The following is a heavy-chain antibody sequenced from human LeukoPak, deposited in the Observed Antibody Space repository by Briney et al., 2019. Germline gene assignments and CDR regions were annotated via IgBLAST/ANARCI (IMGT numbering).Heavy chain of an antibody. V-gene: IGHV1-2*02. CDR3: ARDAQWELLGCFDY. D-gene: IGHD1-26*01. J-gene: IGHJ4*02. Sequence: ASVKVSCKASGYTFTGYYMHWVRQAPGQGLEWMGWINPNSGGTNYAQKFQGRVTMTRDTSISAAYMELNRLRSDDTAVYYCARDAQWELLGCFDYWGRGTLVTVSS. CDR2: INPNSGGT. CDR1: GYTFTGYY.